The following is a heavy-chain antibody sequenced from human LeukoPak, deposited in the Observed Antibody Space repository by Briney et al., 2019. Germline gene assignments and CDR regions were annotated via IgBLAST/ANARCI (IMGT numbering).Heavy chain of an antibody. CDR3: ARGPEYAPRSTD. D-gene: IGHD2-2*01. CDR2: ISSSSSYI. Sequence: GGSLRLSCAASGFTFSSYSMNWVRQAAGKGLEWVSSISSSSSYIYYADSVKGRFTISRDTAKNSLYLQMNRLRAVDTAVYYCARGPEYAPRSTDWGQGTLVTVSS. V-gene: IGHV3-21*01. CDR1: GFTFSSYS. J-gene: IGHJ1*01.